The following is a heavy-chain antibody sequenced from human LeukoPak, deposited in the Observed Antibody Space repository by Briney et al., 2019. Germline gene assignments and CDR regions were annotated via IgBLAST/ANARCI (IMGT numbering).Heavy chain of an antibody. D-gene: IGHD3-3*01. J-gene: IGHJ6*02. CDR3: ARVPIFGVVIYYYYYGMDV. CDR1: GYTFTGYY. CDR2: INPNSGGT. Sequence: VASVKVSCKASGYTFTGYYMHWVRQAPGQGLEWMGWINPNSGGTNYAQKFQGRVTMTRDTSISTAYMDLSRLRSDDTAVYYCARVPIFGVVIYYYYYGMDVWGQGTTVTVSS. V-gene: IGHV1-2*02.